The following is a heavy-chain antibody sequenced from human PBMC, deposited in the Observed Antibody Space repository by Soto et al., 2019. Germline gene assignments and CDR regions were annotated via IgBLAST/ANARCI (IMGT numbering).Heavy chain of an antibody. CDR3: ARLATSSVDDFDI. CDR2: IYYSGST. Sequence: PSDTLSLTCTVSGGSISSDYWSWIRQPPGKGLEWIGYIYYSGSTNYNPSLKSRVTISVDTSKKQFSLKLSSVTAADTAVYYCARLATSSVDDFDIWGQGTMVTVS. CDR1: GGSISSDY. V-gene: IGHV4-59*08. J-gene: IGHJ3*02.